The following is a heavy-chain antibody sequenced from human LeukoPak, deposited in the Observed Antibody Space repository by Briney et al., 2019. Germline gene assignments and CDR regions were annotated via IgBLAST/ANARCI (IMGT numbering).Heavy chain of an antibody. D-gene: IGHD2-2*03. V-gene: IGHV4-34*01. Sequence: SETLSLTCAVYGGSFSGYYWSWIRQPPGKGLEWIGEINHSGSTNYNPSLKSRVTISVDTSKNQFSLKLTSVTAADTAVYYCARLIGYCSSTSCYYMDVWGKGTTVTVSS. J-gene: IGHJ6*03. CDR1: GGSFSGYY. CDR3: ARLIGYCSSTSCYYMDV. CDR2: INHSGST.